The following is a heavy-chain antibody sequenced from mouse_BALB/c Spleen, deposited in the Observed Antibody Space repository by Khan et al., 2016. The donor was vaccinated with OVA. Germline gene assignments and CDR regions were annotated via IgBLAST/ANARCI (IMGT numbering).Heavy chain of an antibody. J-gene: IGHJ3*01. CDR3: ARSGYFAWFPY. D-gene: IGHD2-2*01. CDR1: GFNIKDYY. Sequence: VQLKESGAELVRPGALVKLSCKASGFNIKDYYIHWVKQRPEQGLEWIGWIDPENGNTIYDPKFRDKANITADTSSNTAYLQLSSLTSEDTAVYYCARSGYFAWFPYWGQGTLVTVSA. CDR2: IDPENGNT. V-gene: IGHV14-1*02.